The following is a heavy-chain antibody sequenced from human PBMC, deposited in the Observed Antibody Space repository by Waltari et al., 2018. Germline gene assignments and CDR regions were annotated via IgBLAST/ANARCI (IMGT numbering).Heavy chain of an antibody. CDR2: IRPIVGRA. CDR1: GGTFSSYA. V-gene: IGHV1-69*05. Sequence: QVQLVQSGAEVKKPGSSVKVSCKASGGTFSSYAISWVRQAPGQGLEWMGRIRPIVGRANYAKKCQGRGTMTTDESTSTAYMELSSLRSEDTAVYYCASQRRGYYDSSGYFDYWGQGTLVTVSS. CDR3: ASQRRGYYDSSGYFDY. D-gene: IGHD3-22*01. J-gene: IGHJ4*02.